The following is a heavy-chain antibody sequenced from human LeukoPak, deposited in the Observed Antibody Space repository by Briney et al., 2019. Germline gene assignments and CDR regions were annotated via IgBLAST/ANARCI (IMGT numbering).Heavy chain of an antibody. CDR2: IYYSGST. Sequence: PSETLSLACTVSGGSISSYYWSWLRQPPGKGLEWIGYIYYSGSTNYNPSLKSRVTISVDTSKNQFSLKLSSVTAADTAVYYCARVPSYYYYGMDVWGQGTTVTVSS. CDR3: ARVPSYYYYGMDV. J-gene: IGHJ6*02. CDR1: GGSISSYY. V-gene: IGHV4-59*08.